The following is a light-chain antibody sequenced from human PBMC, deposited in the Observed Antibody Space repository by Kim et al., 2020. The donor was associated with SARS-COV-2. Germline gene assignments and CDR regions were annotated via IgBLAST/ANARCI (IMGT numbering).Light chain of an antibody. CDR3: QQYHHWLALT. V-gene: IGKV3-15*01. J-gene: IGKJ4*01. Sequence: EVVMTQSPATLSVSPGERATLSCRASQSVSSHLAWYQQKPGQAPRLLIYGASTRATGISARFSGSGSGTEFTLTISSLQSEDSAVYYCQQYHHWLALTFGGGTKVDIK. CDR2: GAS. CDR1: QSVSSH.